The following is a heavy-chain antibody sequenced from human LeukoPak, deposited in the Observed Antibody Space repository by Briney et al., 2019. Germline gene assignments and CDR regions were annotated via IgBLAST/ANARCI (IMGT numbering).Heavy chain of an antibody. Sequence: GGSLRLSCAASGFSFSSCAMSWVRQAPGKGLEWVSSVSSSAGHTYYVDSVRGRFTISRDNSKNTLYLQMSSLRAEDTAVYFCAKDPLTMVRGAGSGAFDIWGQGTMVTVSS. CDR3: AKDPLTMVRGAGSGAFDI. J-gene: IGHJ3*02. V-gene: IGHV3-23*01. CDR1: GFSFSSCA. D-gene: IGHD3-10*01. CDR2: VSSSAGHT.